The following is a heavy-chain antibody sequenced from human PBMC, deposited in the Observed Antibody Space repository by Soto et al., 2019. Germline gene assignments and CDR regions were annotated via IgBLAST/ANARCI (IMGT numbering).Heavy chain of an antibody. D-gene: IGHD6-19*01. Sequence: DSVKVSCKASGYTFTSFGINWVRQAPGQGLEWMGWITPYNDNTHYAQNLQGRVTMTADTSTSTAYMELRSLTSDDTAVYYCARYSSGSYGGNWFDRWGQGTMVTVSS. J-gene: IGHJ5*02. V-gene: IGHV1-18*01. CDR1: GYTFTSFG. CDR3: ARYSSGSYGGNWFDR. CDR2: ITPYNDNT.